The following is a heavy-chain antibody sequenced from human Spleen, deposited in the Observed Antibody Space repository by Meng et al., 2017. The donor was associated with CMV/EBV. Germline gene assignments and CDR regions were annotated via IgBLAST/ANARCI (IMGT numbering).Heavy chain of an antibody. D-gene: IGHD3-10*01. CDR3: ARESDPMIRGGEDFDC. Sequence: ASVKVSCKASGYTFTGYYMHWVRQAPGQGLEWMGWINPNSGGTNYAQKFQGRVTLTRDTSTTTVHMELGRLRSDDTAVYYCARESDPMIRGGEDFDCWGQGTLVTVSS. CDR2: INPNSGGT. CDR1: GYTFTGYY. V-gene: IGHV1-2*02. J-gene: IGHJ4*02.